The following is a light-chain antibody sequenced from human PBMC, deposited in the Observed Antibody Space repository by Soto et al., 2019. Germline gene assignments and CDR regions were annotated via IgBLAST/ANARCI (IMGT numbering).Light chain of an antibody. CDR3: QQYNNWPFS. Sequence: EIVMTQSPATLSVSPGDRAILSCRAGQGVRTNFAWYQQKSGQAPRLLIYVVSPRATGVPARFSGTGSETDFTLTISGLQSEDSAVYFCQQYNNWPFSFGQGTRLEI. J-gene: IGKJ5*01. CDR1: QGVRTN. V-gene: IGKV3-15*01. CDR2: VVS.